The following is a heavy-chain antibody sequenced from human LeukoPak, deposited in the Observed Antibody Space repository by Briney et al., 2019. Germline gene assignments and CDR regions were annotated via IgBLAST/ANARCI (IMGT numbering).Heavy chain of an antibody. D-gene: IGHD6-13*01. CDR2: INPNSGGT. V-gene: IGHV1-2*02. CDR1: GYTFTGYY. J-gene: IGHJ6*03. Sequence: ASVKVSCKASGYTFTGYYMHWVRQAPGQGLEWMGWINPNSGGTNYAQKFQGRVTMTRDTSISTAYMELSRLRSDDTAVYYCARGMQQLVGARSHYMDVWGKGTTVTVSS. CDR3: ARGMQQLVGARSHYMDV.